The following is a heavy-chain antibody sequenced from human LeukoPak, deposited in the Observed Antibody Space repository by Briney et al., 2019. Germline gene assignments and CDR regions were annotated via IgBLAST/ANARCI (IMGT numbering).Heavy chain of an antibody. CDR1: GYTLTELS. CDR2: FDPEDGET. CDR3: ARDGVVVVAATRYYYYYMDV. Sequence: ASVKVPCKVSGYTLTELSMHWVRQAPGKGFEWMGGFDPEDGETIYAQKFQGRVTITRNTSISTAYMELSRLRSDDTAVYYCARDGVVVVAATRYYYYYMDVWGKGTTVTVSS. D-gene: IGHD2-15*01. V-gene: IGHV1-24*01. J-gene: IGHJ6*03.